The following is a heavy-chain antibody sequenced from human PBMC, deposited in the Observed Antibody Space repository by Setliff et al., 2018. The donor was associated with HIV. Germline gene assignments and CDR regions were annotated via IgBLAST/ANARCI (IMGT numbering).Heavy chain of an antibody. J-gene: IGHJ4*02. CDR1: GGSISTSY. CDR3: GRGLSFYDPGGFDY. D-gene: IGHD3-22*01. CDR2: IFSSGST. V-gene: IGHV4-4*09. Sequence: PSETLSLTCTVSGGSISTSYWNWIRQSPGRGLEWIGFIFSSGSTKYNPSLQSRFTISVDTSKNQLSLKLSSVTAADTAVSYCGRGLSFYDPGGFDYWGQGTLVTVSS.